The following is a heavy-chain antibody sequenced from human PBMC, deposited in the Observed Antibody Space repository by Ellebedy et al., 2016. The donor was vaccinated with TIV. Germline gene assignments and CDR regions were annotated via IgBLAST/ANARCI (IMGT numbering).Heavy chain of an antibody. Sequence: MPGGSLRLSCTVSGVSVNSANYYWTWIRQSPGKGLECIGYIHNSGIINYNPSLKSRVSLSVDTSKNQVSLNLNSVTAADTAMYYCAGVDTAVGPPTYWGQGTLVTVSS. V-gene: IGHV4-61*01. CDR2: IHNSGII. CDR3: AGVDTAVGPPTY. CDR1: GVSVNSANYY. J-gene: IGHJ4*02. D-gene: IGHD5-18*01.